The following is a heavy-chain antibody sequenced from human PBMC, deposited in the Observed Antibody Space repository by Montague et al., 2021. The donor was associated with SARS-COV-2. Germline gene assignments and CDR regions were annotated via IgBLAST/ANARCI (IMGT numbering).Heavy chain of an antibody. CDR2: VKQDGSEK. CDR1: GFTFSSYW. D-gene: IGHD3-16*01. J-gene: IGHJ6*02. CDR3: ARDMAGGGYCYYGMDV. V-gene: IGHV3-7*01. Sequence: SLRLSCAASGFTFSSYWMSWVRQAPGKGLEWAANVKQDGSEKYYXXSLKGRFTISRDNAKNSLYLQMHSLRAEDTAVYYCARDMAGGGYCYYGMDVWGQGTTVTVSS.